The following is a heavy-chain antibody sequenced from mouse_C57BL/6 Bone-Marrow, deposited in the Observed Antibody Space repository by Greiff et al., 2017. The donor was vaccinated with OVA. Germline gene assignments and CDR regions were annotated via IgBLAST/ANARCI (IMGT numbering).Heavy chain of an antibody. Sequence: VQLQQSGAELVRPGASVKLSCKASGYTFTDYYINWVKQRAGQGLEWIARIYPGSGNTYYNEKFKGKATLTAEKSSSTAYMQLSSLTSEDSAVYFCANGNFYFDYWGQGTTLTVSS. V-gene: IGHV1-76*01. CDR3: ANGNFYFDY. J-gene: IGHJ2*01. CDR1: GYTFTDYY. CDR2: IYPGSGNT. D-gene: IGHD2-1*01.